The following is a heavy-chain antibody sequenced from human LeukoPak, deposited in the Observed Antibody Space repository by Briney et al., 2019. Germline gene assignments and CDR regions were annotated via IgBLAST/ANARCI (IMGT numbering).Heavy chain of an antibody. D-gene: IGHD6-19*01. CDR1: GYTFTSYD. J-gene: IGHJ5*02. V-gene: IGHV1-8*02. CDR3: ARDHGESGLVLNWFDP. Sequence: ASVKVSCKASGYTFTSYDINWVRQATGQGLEWMGWMNPNSGNTGYAQKFQGRVTMTRDTSISTAYMELSRLRSDDTAVYYCARDHGESGLVLNWFDPWGQGTLVTVSS. CDR2: MNPNSGNT.